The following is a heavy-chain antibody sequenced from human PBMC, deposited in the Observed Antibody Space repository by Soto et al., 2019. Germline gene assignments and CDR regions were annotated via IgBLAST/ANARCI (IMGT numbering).Heavy chain of an antibody. J-gene: IGHJ4*02. CDR2: INAGNGNT. D-gene: IGHD6-19*01. CDR1: GYTFTSSA. CDR3: ARDLAGSGWYDY. V-gene: IGHV1-3*05. Sequence: QVQLVQAGAEEKKPGASVKVSCKASGYTFTSSAMHWVRQAPGQRLEWMGWINAGNGNTKYSQKFQGRVTITRDTSASTAYMELSSVRSEDTAVYYCARDLAGSGWYDYWGQGTLVTGSS.